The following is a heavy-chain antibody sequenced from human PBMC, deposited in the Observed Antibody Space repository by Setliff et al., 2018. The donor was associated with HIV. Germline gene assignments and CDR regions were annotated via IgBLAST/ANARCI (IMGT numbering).Heavy chain of an antibody. CDR2: IYVGGSV. CDR3: ARAKTIGVSAVFFDP. Sequence: PSETLSLTCTVSGGSMNSDSYSWTWLRQPAGKGPELIGHIYVGGSVIYNPSLASRVTISMVPSKNPFSLDLSSVTAADTAKYYCARAKTIGVSAVFFDPWGQGRPVTVSS. D-gene: IGHD3-3*01. J-gene: IGHJ5*02. V-gene: IGHV4-61*09. CDR1: GGSMNSDSYS.